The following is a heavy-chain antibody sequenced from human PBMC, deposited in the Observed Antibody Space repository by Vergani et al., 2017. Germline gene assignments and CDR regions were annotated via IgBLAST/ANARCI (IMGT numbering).Heavy chain of an antibody. CDR1: GYTFTDYF. V-gene: IGHV1-2*07. J-gene: IGHJ4*02. D-gene: IGHD2-2*01. Sequence: QVQLVQSGAEVKKPGASVKVSCKASGYTFTDYFMHWVRQAPGQGLEWMGWINPNSGGTNYAHKFQGRVTMTRDTSISTAYMELSNLRSDDTAVYYCAXVGTSSNRDYFDYWGQGTLVTVSS. CDR3: AXVGTSSNRDYFDY. CDR2: INPNSGGT.